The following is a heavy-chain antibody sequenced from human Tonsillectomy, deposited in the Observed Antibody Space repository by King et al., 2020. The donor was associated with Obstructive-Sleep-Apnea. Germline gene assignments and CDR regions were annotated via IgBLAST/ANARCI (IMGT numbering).Heavy chain of an antibody. Sequence: VQLVESGGDVVQPGRSLRLSCVASGITFSNYAMHWVRQTPGKGLEWVAIISYHQSTKYYADYVKGRFTITRDNSKNTRYLQMNSLTPEDTAVYYCAKDRGYSGFDFERIACDIWGQGTMVTVSS. CDR2: ISYHQSTK. J-gene: IGHJ3*02. V-gene: IGHV3-30-3*01. CDR1: GITFSNYA. D-gene: IGHD5-12*01. CDR3: AKDRGYSGFDFERIACDI.